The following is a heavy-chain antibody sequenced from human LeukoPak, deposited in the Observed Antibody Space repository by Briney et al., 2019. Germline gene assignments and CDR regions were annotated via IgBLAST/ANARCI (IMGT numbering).Heavy chain of an antibody. D-gene: IGHD4-17*01. J-gene: IGHJ4*02. CDR3: VREGSGHYFYFFDY. CDR2: IKPDGGEK. CDR1: GFTFSTYW. Sequence: GGSLRLSCAASGFTFSTYWMGWARQSPGEGLEWVANIKPDGGEKYYVDSVKGRFAISRDNAKNSLYLQMNSLRAEDTAVYYCVREGSGHYFYFFDYWGQGTLVTVSS. V-gene: IGHV3-7*01.